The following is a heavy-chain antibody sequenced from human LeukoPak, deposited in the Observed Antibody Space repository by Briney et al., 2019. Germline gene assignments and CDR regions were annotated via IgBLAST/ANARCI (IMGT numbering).Heavy chain of an antibody. V-gene: IGHV1-8*01. D-gene: IGHD6-13*01. J-gene: IGHJ5*02. CDR2: MNPNSGNT. Sequence: ASVKVSCKASGYTFTSYDINWVRQATGQGHEWMGWMNPNSGNTGYAQKFQGRVTMTRNTSISTAYMELSSLRSEDTAVYYCARGRIAAAENWFDPWGQGTLVTVSS. CDR1: GYTFTSYD. CDR3: ARGRIAAAENWFDP.